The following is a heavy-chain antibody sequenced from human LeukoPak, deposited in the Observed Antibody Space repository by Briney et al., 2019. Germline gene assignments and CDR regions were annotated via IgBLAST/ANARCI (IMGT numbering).Heavy chain of an antibody. CDR1: GFTFSGYA. V-gene: IGHV3-23*01. J-gene: IGHJ4*02. CDR3: TIYGDYPDY. Sequence: GGSVRLSCAASGFTFSGYAISWVRQAPGKGLEWVSAISGSGGSTYYADSVKGRFTISRDDSKNTAYLQMNSLKTEDTAVYYCTIYGDYPDYWGQGTLDTVSS. D-gene: IGHD4-17*01. CDR2: ISGSGGST.